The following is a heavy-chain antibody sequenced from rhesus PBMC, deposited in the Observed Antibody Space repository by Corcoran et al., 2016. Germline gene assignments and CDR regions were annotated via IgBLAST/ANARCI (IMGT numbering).Heavy chain of an antibody. CDR3: AIIQWGFDY. Sequence: EVQLVQSGAEVNRPGESLQISSKTSGYSFTTYWIGWVRPMPGKGLEWMGAIDPSDSDTRYSPSFQGQVTISADKSISTAYLQWSSLKASDSATYYCAIIQWGFDYWGQGVLVTVSS. V-gene: IGHV5-2*01. D-gene: IGHD5-24*01. CDR1: GYSFTTYW. CDR2: IDPSDSDT. J-gene: IGHJ4*01.